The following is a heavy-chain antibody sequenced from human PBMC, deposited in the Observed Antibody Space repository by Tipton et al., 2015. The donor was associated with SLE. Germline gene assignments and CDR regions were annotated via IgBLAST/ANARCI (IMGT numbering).Heavy chain of an antibody. CDR3: ARDPIAAAGEFDY. CDR1: GYSISSHY. Sequence: TLSLTCDVSGYSISSHYWSWIRQPPGKGLEWIGYVYSSGSTKYNPSLKSRVTISVDTSKNQFSLKLSSVTAADTAVYYCARDPIAAAGEFDYWGQGTLVTVSS. V-gene: IGHV4-59*11. J-gene: IGHJ4*02. D-gene: IGHD6-13*01. CDR2: VYSSGST.